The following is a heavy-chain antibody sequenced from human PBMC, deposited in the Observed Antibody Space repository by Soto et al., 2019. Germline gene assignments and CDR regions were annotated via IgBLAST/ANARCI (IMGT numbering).Heavy chain of an antibody. D-gene: IGHD3-9*01. V-gene: IGHV3-23*01. CDR3: AKGPSDYDILTGYFTFDY. J-gene: IGHJ4*02. CDR1: GFTFSSYA. CDR2: ISGSGGST. Sequence: EVQLLESWGGLVQPGGSLRLSCAASGFTFSSYAMSWVRQAPGKGLEWVSAISGSGGSTYYADSVKGRFTISRDNSKNTLYLQMNSLRAEDTAVYYCAKGPSDYDILTGYFTFDYWGQGTLVTVSS.